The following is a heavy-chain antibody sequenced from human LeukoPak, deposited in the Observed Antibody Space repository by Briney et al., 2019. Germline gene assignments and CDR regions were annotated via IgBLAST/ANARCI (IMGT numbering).Heavy chain of an antibody. Sequence: SETLSLTCAVYGGSFSGYYWSWLRQPPGKGLEWLGYIYYSGSTNYNPSLKSRVNISVDTSNNQFSLKLSSVTAADTAVYYCARHGTSGTNLNWFDPWGQGTLVTVSS. V-gene: IGHV4-59*01. J-gene: IGHJ5*02. D-gene: IGHD1-1*01. CDR2: IYYSGST. CDR3: ARHGTSGTNLNWFDP. CDR1: GGSFSGYY.